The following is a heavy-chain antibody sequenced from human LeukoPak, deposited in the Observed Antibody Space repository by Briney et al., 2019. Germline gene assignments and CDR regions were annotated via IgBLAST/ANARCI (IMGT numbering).Heavy chain of an antibody. CDR3: ARVYSGYDLPGSLANYYFDY. CDR1: GGSISSYY. CDR2: FYSGGST. J-gene: IGHJ4*02. Sequence: KASETLSLTCTVSGGSISSYYWSWIRQRAGKGLEWIGRFYSGGSTDYNPSLKGRVTMSVDTSKNQFSLKLSSVTAADTAVYYCARVYSGYDLPGSLANYYFDYWGQGTLVTVSS. V-gene: IGHV4-4*07. D-gene: IGHD5-12*01.